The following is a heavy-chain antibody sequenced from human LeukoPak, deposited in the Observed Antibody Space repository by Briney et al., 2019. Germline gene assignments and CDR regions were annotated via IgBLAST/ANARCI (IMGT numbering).Heavy chain of an antibody. D-gene: IGHD3-22*01. CDR1: GYTFTSDG. V-gene: IGHV1-18*01. J-gene: IGHJ5*02. CDR2: ISAYNGNT. Sequence: ASVRVSCKASGYTFTSDGISWVRQAPGQGVEWMGWISAYNGNTNYAQKLQGRVTMPTDTSTSTAYMELRSLRSDDTAVYYCARGPYYYDSSGYYDNAYNWFDLWGQGTLVTVSS. CDR3: ARGPYYYDSSGYYDNAYNWFDL.